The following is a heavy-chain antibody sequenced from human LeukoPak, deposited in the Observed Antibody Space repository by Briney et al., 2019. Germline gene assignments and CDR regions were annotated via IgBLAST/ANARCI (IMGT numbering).Heavy chain of an antibody. Sequence: SETLSLNCTVSGGSISSYYWRWIRQPPGKGLEWIGYIYYSGSTNYNPSLKSRVTISVDTSKNQFSLKLSSVTAADTAVYYCARSPNDAFDIWGQGTMVTVSS. J-gene: IGHJ3*02. V-gene: IGHV4-59*01. CDR3: ARSPNDAFDI. CDR2: IYYSGST. CDR1: GGSISSYY.